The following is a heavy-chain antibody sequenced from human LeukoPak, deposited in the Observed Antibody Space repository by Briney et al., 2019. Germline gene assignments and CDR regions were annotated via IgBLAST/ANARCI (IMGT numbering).Heavy chain of an antibody. Sequence: GGSLRLSCAASGFTFSSYAMSWVRQAPGKGLEWLSSISNNGGNTFYTYYADSVKGRFTVSRDNSKNTLFLHMSSLRAEDTAAYFCASFDFWSGRIDYWGQGTLVSVST. J-gene: IGHJ4*02. CDR2: ISNNGGNTFYT. D-gene: IGHD3-3*01. CDR3: ASFDFWSGRIDY. V-gene: IGHV3-23*01. CDR1: GFTFSSYA.